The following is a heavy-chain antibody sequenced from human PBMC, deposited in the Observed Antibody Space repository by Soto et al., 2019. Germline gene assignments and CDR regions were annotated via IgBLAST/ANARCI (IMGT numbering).Heavy chain of an antibody. CDR3: AKDTYYHDSSGYYTFDY. V-gene: IGHV3-30*18. CDR1: GFTFSSYG. CDR2: ISYDGSNK. J-gene: IGHJ4*02. Sequence: PGGSLRLSCAASGFTFSSYGMHWVRQAPGKGLEWVAVISYDGSNKYYADSVKGRFTISRDNSKNTLYLQMNSLRVEDTAVFYCAKDTYYHDSSGYYTFDYWGQGTLVTVSS. D-gene: IGHD3-22*01.